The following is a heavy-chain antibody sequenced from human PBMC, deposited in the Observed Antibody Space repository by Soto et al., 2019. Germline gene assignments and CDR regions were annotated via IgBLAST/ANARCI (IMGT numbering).Heavy chain of an antibody. V-gene: IGHV6-1*01. Sequence: SQTLSLTCAISGDSVSSNSAAWNWIRQSPSRGLEWLGRTYYRSKWYNDYAVSVKSRITINPDTSKNQFSLQLNSVTPEDTAVYYCAIDSRIAAAGREGYDAVDIWCQATMVTDSS. CDR2: TYYRSKWYN. CDR1: GDSVSSNSAA. CDR3: AIDSRIAAAGREGYDAVDI. J-gene: IGHJ3*02. D-gene: IGHD6-13*01.